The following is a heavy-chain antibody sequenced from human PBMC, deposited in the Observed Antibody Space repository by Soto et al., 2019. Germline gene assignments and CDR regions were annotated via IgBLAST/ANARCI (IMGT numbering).Heavy chain of an antibody. Sequence: ASVKVSCKASGGTFSSYAISWVRQAPGQGLEWMGRIIPIFGTANYAQKFQGRVTITADKSTSTAYMELSSLRSEDTAVYYCARDLMVRGVTEYYMDVWGKGTTVTVSS. CDR3: ARDLMVRGVTEYYMDV. D-gene: IGHD3-10*01. CDR1: GGTFSSYA. V-gene: IGHV1-69*06. CDR2: IIPIFGTA. J-gene: IGHJ6*03.